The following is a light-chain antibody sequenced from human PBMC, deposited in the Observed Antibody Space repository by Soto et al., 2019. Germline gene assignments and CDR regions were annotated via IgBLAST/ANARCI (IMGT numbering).Light chain of an antibody. V-gene: IGKV3-20*01. CDR1: QSVSSSY. J-gene: IGKJ3*01. Sequence: EIVLTQSPGTLSLSPGERATLSCRASQSVSSSYLAWYQQKPGQAPRLLIYGASSRATGIPDRFSGSGSGTDFTLTISRLEPEDFAVYYCQQYGSPRQLTFGPGTKVDIK. CDR2: GAS. CDR3: QQYGSPRQLT.